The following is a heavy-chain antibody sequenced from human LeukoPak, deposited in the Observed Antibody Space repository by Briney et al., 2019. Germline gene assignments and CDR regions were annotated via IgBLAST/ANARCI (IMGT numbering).Heavy chain of an antibody. Sequence: SETLSLTCTVSGGSISSYYWSWIRQPPGKGLEWIGYIYYSGSTNYNPSLKSRVTISVDTSKNQFSLKLSSVTAADTAVYYCARASKAYGSGPPPDYWGQGTLVTVSS. J-gene: IGHJ4*02. CDR1: GGSISSYY. CDR3: ARASKAYGSGPPPDY. CDR2: IYYSGST. D-gene: IGHD3-10*01. V-gene: IGHV4-59*01.